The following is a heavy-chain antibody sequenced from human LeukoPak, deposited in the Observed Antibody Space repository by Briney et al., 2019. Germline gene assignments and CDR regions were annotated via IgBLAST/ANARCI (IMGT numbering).Heavy chain of an antibody. D-gene: IGHD2-2*03. Sequence: PGGSLRLPCAASGFTFDDYAMHWVRQAPGKGLEWVSGISWNSGSIGYADSVKGRFTISRDNAKNSLYLQMNSLRAEDTALYYCAKDLGYCSSTSCYGSFDYWGQGTLVTVSS. CDR3: AKDLGYCSSTSCYGSFDY. V-gene: IGHV3-9*01. J-gene: IGHJ4*02. CDR2: ISWNSGSI. CDR1: GFTFDDYA.